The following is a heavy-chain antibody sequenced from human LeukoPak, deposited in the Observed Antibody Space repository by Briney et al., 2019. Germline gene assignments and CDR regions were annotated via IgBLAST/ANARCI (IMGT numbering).Heavy chain of an antibody. CDR3: ANDGAYYDSSTDAFDI. CDR1: GFTFTSYG. J-gene: IGHJ3*02. CDR2: ISGSGGST. V-gene: IGHV3-23*01. Sequence: GGSLRLSCAASGFTFTSYGMSWVRQAPGKGREWVSAISGSGGSTYYADSVKGRFIISRDNSKNTLYLQMNSLRAEDTAVYYCANDGAYYDSSTDAFDIWGQGTMVTVSS. D-gene: IGHD3-22*01.